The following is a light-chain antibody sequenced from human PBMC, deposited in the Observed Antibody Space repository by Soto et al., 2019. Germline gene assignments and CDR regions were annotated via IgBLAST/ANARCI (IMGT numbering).Light chain of an antibody. Sequence: DIQMTQSPSTLSASVGDRVTITCRASQSISSWLAWYQQKPGKAPKLLIYDASSLESGVPSRFSGGGSGTEFTLTISSLQPDDFATYYCQQYNSYNTFGQGTKLEIK. V-gene: IGKV1-5*01. J-gene: IGKJ2*01. CDR2: DAS. CDR1: QSISSW. CDR3: QQYNSYNT.